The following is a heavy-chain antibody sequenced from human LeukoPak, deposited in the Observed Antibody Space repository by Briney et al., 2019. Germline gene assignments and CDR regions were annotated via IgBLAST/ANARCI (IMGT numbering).Heavy chain of an antibody. D-gene: IGHD6-19*01. J-gene: IGHJ6*03. CDR1: GFTFSSYW. Sequence: GGSLRLSCAASGFTFSSYWMHWVRHAPGKGLVWVSRIKSDGSSTNYADPVKGRFTISRDNAKNTLYLKMNSLRAEDTAVYYCARDHLSSGSSPDYYYYYYMDVWGKGTTVTISS. V-gene: IGHV3-74*01. CDR3: ARDHLSSGSSPDYYYYYYMDV. CDR2: IKSDGSST.